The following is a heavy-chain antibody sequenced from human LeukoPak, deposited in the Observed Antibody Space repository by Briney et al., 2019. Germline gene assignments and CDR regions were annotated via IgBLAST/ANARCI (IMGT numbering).Heavy chain of an antibody. CDR1: GGSISSYY. Sequence: PSETLSLTCTVSGGSISSYYWSWIRQPPGKGLEWIGYIYYGGSTNYNPSLKSRVTISVDTSKNQFSLKLSSVTAADTAVYYCARDGLRYFDYWGQGTLVTVSS. J-gene: IGHJ4*02. CDR2: IYYGGST. V-gene: IGHV4-59*01. CDR3: ARDGLRYFDY. D-gene: IGHD3-9*01.